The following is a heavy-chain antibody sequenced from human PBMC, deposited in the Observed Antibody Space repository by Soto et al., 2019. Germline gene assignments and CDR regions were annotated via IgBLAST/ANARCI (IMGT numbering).Heavy chain of an antibody. J-gene: IGHJ6*02. CDR1: GGSISSGEYY. CDR2: IYYPGYT. Sequence: QAQLQESGPGLVKPSQTLSLICTVSGGSISSGEYYWIRVRQSPGKGLESIGYIYYPGYTYYNPSLKSRVTTSSDPSKNHFSLKLSSVTAADTAVYYCARDCTSTSCNDYNYNTMDVWCEGTTVTVS. D-gene: IGHD2-2*01. CDR3: ARDCTSTSCNDYNYNTMDV. V-gene: IGHV4-30-4*01.